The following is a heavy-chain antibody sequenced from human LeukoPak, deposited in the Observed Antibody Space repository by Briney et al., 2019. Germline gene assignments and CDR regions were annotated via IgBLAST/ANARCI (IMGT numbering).Heavy chain of an antibody. J-gene: IGHJ4*02. D-gene: IGHD3-3*01. Sequence: SETLSLTCTVSGGSISSGSYYWSWIRQPAGKGLEWIGRIYTSGSTNYNPSLKSRVTVSVDTSKNQFSVKLSSVTAADTAVYYCARIKGRSAIFGVAYYFDYWGQGTLVTVSS. CDR1: GGSISSGSYY. V-gene: IGHV4-61*02. CDR3: ARIKGRSAIFGVAYYFDY. CDR2: IYTSGST.